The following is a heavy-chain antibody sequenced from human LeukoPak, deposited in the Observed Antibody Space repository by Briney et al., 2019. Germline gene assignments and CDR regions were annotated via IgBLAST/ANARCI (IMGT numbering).Heavy chain of an antibody. D-gene: IGHD3-22*01. CDR1: GGSISSSSYY. Sequence: PSETLSLTCTVSGGSISSSSYYWGWIRQPPGKGLEWIGSIYYSGSTYYNPSLKSRVTISVDTSKNQFSLKLSSVTAADTAVYYCARHLSSGYYRTVRGSQFDYWGQGTLVTVSS. J-gene: IGHJ4*02. V-gene: IGHV4-39*01. CDR3: ARHLSSGYYRTVRGSQFDY. CDR2: IYYSGST.